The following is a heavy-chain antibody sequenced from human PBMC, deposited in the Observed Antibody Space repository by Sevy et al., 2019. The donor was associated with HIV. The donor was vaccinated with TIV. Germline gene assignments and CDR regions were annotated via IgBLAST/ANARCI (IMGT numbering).Heavy chain of an antibody. CDR2: IYHSGST. D-gene: IGHD2-15*01. V-gene: IGHV4-4*02. CDR3: ARVILLLDAFDV. Sequence: SETLSLTCAVSGGSISSSNWWSWVRQPPGKGLEWIGEIYHSGSTKYNPSLSSRVTISVDKSKNQFSLKLSSVTAADTAVYYCARVILLLDAFDVWGQGTRVTVSS. CDR1: GGSISSSNW. J-gene: IGHJ3*01.